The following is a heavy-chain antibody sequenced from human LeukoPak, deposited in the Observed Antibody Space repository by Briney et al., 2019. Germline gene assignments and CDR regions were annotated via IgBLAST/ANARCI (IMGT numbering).Heavy chain of an antibody. D-gene: IGHD2-2*02. CDR2: INPNSGNT. V-gene: IGHV1-2*02. CDR3: ARDSYIVVVPAARPAFDI. Sequence: ASVKVSCKASGYTFTGYYMHWVRQAPGQGLEWMGWINPNSGNTHYAQKFQDRVTMTRDTSISTAYMELNSLRSDDTAVYYCARDSYIVVVPAARPAFDIWGQGTMVTVSS. J-gene: IGHJ3*02. CDR1: GYTFTGYY.